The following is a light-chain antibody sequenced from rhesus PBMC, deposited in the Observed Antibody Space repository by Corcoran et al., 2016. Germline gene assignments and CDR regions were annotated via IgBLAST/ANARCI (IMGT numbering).Light chain of an antibody. V-gene: IGLV3S16*01. Sequence: SYEVTQAPSVSVAPGQTAKITCSGDLLAKNYVHWYQQKAGQAPVLLIYKDRERPAGIPERFAGSSFGTTVTLTISGAQAEDEADYYCYSGNHDSYIFGTGTRLTVL. CDR2: KDR. CDR3: YSGNHDSYI. CDR1: LLAKNY. J-gene: IGLJ1*01.